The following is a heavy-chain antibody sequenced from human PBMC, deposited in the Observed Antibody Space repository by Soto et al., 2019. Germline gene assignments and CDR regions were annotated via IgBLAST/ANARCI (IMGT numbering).Heavy chain of an antibody. D-gene: IGHD4-4*01. Sequence: QVQLVESGGGVVQPGRSLRLSCAASGFTFSSYGMHWVRQAPGKGLEWVAVISYDGSNKFYAGSVKGRFTISRDNSKNTLYLQMNSLRAEDTAVYYCASGPSIITTGGGDYWGQGTLVTVSS. V-gene: IGHV3-30*03. CDR1: GFTFSSYG. J-gene: IGHJ4*02. CDR3: ASGPSIITTGGGDY. CDR2: ISYDGSNK.